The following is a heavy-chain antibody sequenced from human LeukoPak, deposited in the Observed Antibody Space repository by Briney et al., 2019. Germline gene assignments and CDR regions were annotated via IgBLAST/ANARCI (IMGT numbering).Heavy chain of an antibody. Sequence: GGSLRLSCAASGFTFSSYSMNWVRQAPGKGLEWVSSVSATSNYVYYADSVKGRFTISRDNAKNSLYLQMNSLRAEDTAVYYCARYGAHPFDYWGQGTLVTASS. CDR1: GFTFSSYS. CDR2: VSATSNYV. V-gene: IGHV3-21*01. J-gene: IGHJ4*02. CDR3: ARYGAHPFDY. D-gene: IGHD4-17*01.